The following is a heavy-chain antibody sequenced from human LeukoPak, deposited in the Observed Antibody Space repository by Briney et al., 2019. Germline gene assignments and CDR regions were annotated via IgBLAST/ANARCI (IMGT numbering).Heavy chain of an antibody. J-gene: IGHJ4*02. CDR1: GFTFSSYA. CDR2: ISGSGGST. CDR3: AKRWEPVVVPAATIDY. D-gene: IGHD2-2*01. V-gene: IGHV3-23*01. Sequence: PGGSLRLSCAASGFTFSSYAMSWVRQAPGKGLEWVSAISGSGGSTYYADSVKGRFTISRDNSKNTLYLQMNSLRAEDTAVYYCAKRWEPVVVPAATIDYWGQGTLVTVSS.